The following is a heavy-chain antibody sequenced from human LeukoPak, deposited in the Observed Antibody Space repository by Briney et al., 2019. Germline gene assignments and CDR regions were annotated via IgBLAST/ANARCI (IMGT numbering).Heavy chain of an antibody. CDR3: ARRRCSSTSCYKQEYFQH. J-gene: IGHJ1*01. Sequence: SVKVSCKASGGTFSSYAISWVRQAPGQGLEWMGGIIPIFGTANYAQKFQGRVTITADESTSTAYMELSSLRSEDTAVYYCARRRCSSTSCYKQEYFQHWGQGTLVTVSS. CDR2: IIPIFGTA. D-gene: IGHD2-2*02. CDR1: GGTFSSYA. V-gene: IGHV1-69*13.